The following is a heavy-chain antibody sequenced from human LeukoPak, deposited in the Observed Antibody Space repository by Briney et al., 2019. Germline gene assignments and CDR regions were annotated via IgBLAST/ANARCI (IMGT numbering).Heavy chain of an antibody. J-gene: IGHJ6*02. CDR3: ARDHGNYGMDV. CDR2: ISAYNGNT. D-gene: IGHD4-17*01. V-gene: IGHV1-18*01. Sequence: GASVKVSCKASGYTFTSYGISWVRQAPGQGLEWMGWISAYNGNTNYAQKLQGRVTMTTDTSTSTAYMELRSPRSDDTAVYYCARDHGNYGMDVWGQGTTVTVSS. CDR1: GYTFTSYG.